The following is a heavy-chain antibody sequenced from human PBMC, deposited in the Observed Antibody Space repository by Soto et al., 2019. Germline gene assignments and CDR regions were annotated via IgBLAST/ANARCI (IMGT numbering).Heavy chain of an antibody. J-gene: IGHJ5*02. V-gene: IGHV3-48*01. CDR2: ISSSSSTI. Sequence: EVQLVESGGGLVQPGGSLRLSCAASGFTFSSYSMNWVRQAPGKGREWVSYISSSSSTIYYADSVKGRFTISRDNAKNSLYLQMHSLRAEDTAVYYCAREGGDLNWFDPWGQGTLFTFSS. CDR1: GFTFSSYS. CDR3: AREGGDLNWFDP. D-gene: IGHD4-17*01.